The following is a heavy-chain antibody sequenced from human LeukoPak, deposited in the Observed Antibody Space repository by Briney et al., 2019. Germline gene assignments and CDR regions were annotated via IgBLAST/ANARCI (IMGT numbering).Heavy chain of an antibody. Sequence: SETLSLTCAVYGGSFSGYYWSWIRQPPGKGLEWIGEINHSGSTNYNPSLKSRVTISVDTSKNQFSLKLSSVTAADTAVYYCARLRYCSGGSCYWEVGYWGQGTLVTVSS. J-gene: IGHJ4*02. CDR2: INHSGST. CDR3: ARLRYCSGGSCYWEVGY. V-gene: IGHV4-34*01. D-gene: IGHD2-15*01. CDR1: GGSFSGYY.